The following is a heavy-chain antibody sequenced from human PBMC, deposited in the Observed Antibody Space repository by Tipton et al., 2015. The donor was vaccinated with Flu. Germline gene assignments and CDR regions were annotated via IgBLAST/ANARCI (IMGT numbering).Heavy chain of an antibody. CDR3: ARGGGGGVGAIKAAAFVDI. J-gene: IGHJ3*02. Sequence: TLSLTCTVSGGSISSSSYYWGWIRQPPGKGLEWIGSIYYSGSTYYNPSLKSRVTISVDTSKNQFSLKLSSVTAADTAVYYCARGGGGGVGAIKAAAFVDIWGQGTMVTVSS. CDR2: IYYSGST. D-gene: IGHD1-26*01. V-gene: IGHV4-39*07. CDR1: GGSISSSSYY.